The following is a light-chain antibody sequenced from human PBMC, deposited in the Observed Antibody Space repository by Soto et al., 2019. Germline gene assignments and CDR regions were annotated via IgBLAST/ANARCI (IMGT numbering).Light chain of an antibody. Sequence: LTPPASLSGSPGPSLTISCTGTSSDVGGYNYVTWYQQHPGKASKLMIYDASSRHSGVSNRFAGYKSGNTAYLTISVLKAEDEADYYCCSYTTSNTRQIAFGAGTKVTVL. CDR2: DAS. CDR1: SSDVGGYNY. CDR3: CSYTTSNTRQIA. J-gene: IGLJ1*01. V-gene: IGLV2-14*03.